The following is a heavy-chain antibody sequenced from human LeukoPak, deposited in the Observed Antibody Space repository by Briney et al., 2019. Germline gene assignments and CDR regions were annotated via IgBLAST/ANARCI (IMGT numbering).Heavy chain of an antibody. J-gene: IGHJ4*02. V-gene: IGHV3-49*04. CDR2: IRSKIYGGTP. CDR1: GFTFSNYG. Sequence: GGSLRLSCAASGFTFSNYGMNWVRQAPGKGLEWVGFIRSKIYGGTPEYAASVKGRFTISRDDSKGIAYLQMNSLKTEDTAVYYCTRDQTPYYWGQGTLVTVSS. CDR3: TRDQTPYY.